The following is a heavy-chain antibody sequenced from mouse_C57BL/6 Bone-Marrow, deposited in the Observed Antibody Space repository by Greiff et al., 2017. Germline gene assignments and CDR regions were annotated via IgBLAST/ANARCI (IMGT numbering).Heavy chain of an antibody. CDR2: IHPNSGST. CDR3: ARWLLRHYFDY. CDR1: GYTFTSYW. D-gene: IGHD2-3*01. V-gene: IGHV1-64*01. J-gene: IGHJ2*01. Sequence: QVHVKQPGAELVKPGASVKLSCKASGYTFTSYWMQWVKQRPGQGLEWIGMIHPNSGSTNYNEKFKSKATLTVAKSSSTAYMQLSSLTSEDSAVYYCARWLLRHYFDYWGQGTTLTVSS.